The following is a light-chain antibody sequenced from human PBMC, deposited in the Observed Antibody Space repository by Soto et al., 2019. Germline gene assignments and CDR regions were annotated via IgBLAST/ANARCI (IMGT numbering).Light chain of an antibody. CDR1: SSNIGAIYD. CDR2: GNT. Sequence: QSALTQPPSVSGAPGQRVTISCTGSSSNIGAIYDVHWYQHLPGTAPKLLIYGNTIRPSGVPDRFSGSKSGTSASLAITGLQAEDEADYYCQSYDSSLNAVVFGGGTKLTVL. J-gene: IGLJ2*01. CDR3: QSYDSSLNAVV. V-gene: IGLV1-40*01.